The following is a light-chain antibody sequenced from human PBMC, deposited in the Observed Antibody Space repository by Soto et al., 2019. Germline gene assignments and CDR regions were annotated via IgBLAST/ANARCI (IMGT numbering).Light chain of an antibody. Sequence: QSVLTQPPSVSGAPGQRVTISCTGSSSNIGAGYDVHWYQQLPGTAPKLLIYANSNRPSGVPDRFSGSKSGTSASLAITGLQDEDEADYYCQSYDSSLGVVFGGGTKLTVL. CDR2: ANS. J-gene: IGLJ2*01. CDR1: SSNIGAGYD. V-gene: IGLV1-40*01. CDR3: QSYDSSLGVV.